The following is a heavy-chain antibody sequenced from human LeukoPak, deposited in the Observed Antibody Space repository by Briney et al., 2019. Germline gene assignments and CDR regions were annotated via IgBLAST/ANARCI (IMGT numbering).Heavy chain of an antibody. CDR2: IYYSGTT. J-gene: IGHJ6*03. V-gene: IGHV4-39*07. CDR1: GGSISSTSYH. Sequence: SETLSLTCTVSGGSISSTSYHWGWIRQPPGKGLEWIGTIYYSGTTYYNPSLKSRVTISVDTSKNQFSLKLSSVTAADTAVYYCARGDPVGHYYYYYMDVWGKGTTVTVSS. D-gene: IGHD1-26*01. CDR3: ARGDPVGHYYYYYMDV.